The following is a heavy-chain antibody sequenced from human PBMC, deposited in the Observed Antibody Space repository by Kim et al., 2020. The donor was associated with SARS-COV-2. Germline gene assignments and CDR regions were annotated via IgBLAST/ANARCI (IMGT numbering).Heavy chain of an antibody. CDR2: IKGDGGDP. CDR3: AKGHGDH. Sequence: GGSLRLSCLDSGFDFSRQTMSWVRQAPGKGLEWVSVIKGDGGDPFSADSLKGLFTISRDNSRRTLNLQMNSQRADDTAIYYCAKGHGDHWGQGTLVTVSS. J-gene: IGHJ1*01. CDR1: GFDFSRQT. V-gene: IGHV3-23*01.